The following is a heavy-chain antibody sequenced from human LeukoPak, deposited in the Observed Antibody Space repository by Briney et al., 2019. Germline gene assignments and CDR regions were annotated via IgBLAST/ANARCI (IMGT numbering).Heavy chain of an antibody. Sequence: GGSLRLSCAASGFTFSSYSMNWVRQAPGKGLEWVSSISSSSSYIYYADSVKGRFTISRDNAKNSLYLQMNSLRAEDTAVYYCARDYTAMAPYYYYGMDVWGQGTTVTVSS. V-gene: IGHV3-21*04. CDR3: ARDYTAMAPYYYYGMDV. CDR1: GFTFSSYS. J-gene: IGHJ6*02. D-gene: IGHD5-18*01. CDR2: ISSSSSYI.